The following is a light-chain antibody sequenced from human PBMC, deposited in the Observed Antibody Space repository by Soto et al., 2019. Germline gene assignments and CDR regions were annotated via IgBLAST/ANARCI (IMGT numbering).Light chain of an antibody. CDR3: QQYNTYSSWT. V-gene: IGKV1-5*01. CDR1: QSITKY. CDR2: DVS. Sequence: DIQMTQSPSTLSVSVGDRVSITCRASQSITKYLGWYQQKPGKAPNLLIYDVSILESGVPSRFSGSGSATEFTLTISSLQADDFATYYCQQYNTYSSWTFGQGTKLEI. J-gene: IGKJ1*01.